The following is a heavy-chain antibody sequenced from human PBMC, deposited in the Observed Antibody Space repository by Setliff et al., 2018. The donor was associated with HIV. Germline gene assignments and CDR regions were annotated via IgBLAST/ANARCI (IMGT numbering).Heavy chain of an antibody. Sequence: TLSLTCTVSGGSVSDTSYYWGWIRQPPGKGLEWLANVYYSGGTYYNPSLNSRVTISVDTSRNQFSLKLTSVTAADTALYFCARLGDSGYDFRGYFDYRGQGKLVTVSS. CDR1: GGSVSDTSYY. CDR2: VYYSGGT. CDR3: ARLGDSGYDFRGYFDY. V-gene: IGHV4-39*01. J-gene: IGHJ4*02. D-gene: IGHD5-12*01.